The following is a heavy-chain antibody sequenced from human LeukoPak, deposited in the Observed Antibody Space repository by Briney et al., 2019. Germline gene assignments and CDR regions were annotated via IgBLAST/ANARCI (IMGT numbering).Heavy chain of an antibody. Sequence: AGGSLRLSCAASGFTFSNYTMNWVRQAPGKGLEWVSSITSISSYIYYANSVKGRFTISRDNAKNSLYLQMSSLRAEDTAVYYSARNVYNFDYWGQGTLVTVSS. CDR3: ARNVYNFDY. CDR1: GFTFSNYT. D-gene: IGHD3-10*02. CDR2: ITSISSYI. V-gene: IGHV3-21*01. J-gene: IGHJ4*02.